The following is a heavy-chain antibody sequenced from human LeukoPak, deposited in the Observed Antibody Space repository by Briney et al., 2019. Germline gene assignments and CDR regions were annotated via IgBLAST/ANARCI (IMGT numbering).Heavy chain of an antibody. CDR3: ARDTVYSSGWYRWFDP. CDR2: IIPIFGTA. V-gene: IGHV1-69*06. D-gene: IGHD6-19*01. CDR1: GGTFSSYA. J-gene: IGHJ5*02. Sequence: GASVMVSCKASGGTFSSYAISWVRQAPGQGLEWMGGIIPIFGTANYAQKFQGRVTITADKSTSTAYMELSSLRSEDTAVYYCARDTVYSSGWYRWFDPWGQGTLVTVSS.